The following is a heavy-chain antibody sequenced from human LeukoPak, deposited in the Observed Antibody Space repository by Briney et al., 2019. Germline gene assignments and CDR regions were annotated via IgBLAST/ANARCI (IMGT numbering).Heavy chain of an antibody. CDR1: GFTFSNAW. V-gene: IGHV3-15*01. D-gene: IGHD3-22*01. CDR2: IKSKTDGGTT. J-gene: IGHJ4*02. CDR3: ARDFGYSRFDY. Sequence: TGGSLRLSCAASGFTFSNAWMSWVRQAPGKGLEWVGRIKSKTDGGTTDYAAPVKGRFTISRDDSKNTPYLQMNSLKTEDTAVYYCARDFGYSRFDYWGQGTLVTVSS.